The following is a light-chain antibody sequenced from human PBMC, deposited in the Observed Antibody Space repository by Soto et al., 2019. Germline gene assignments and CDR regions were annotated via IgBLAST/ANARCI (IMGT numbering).Light chain of an antibody. CDR1: SSNIGAGYD. Sequence: QSVLAQSPSVSGAPGQRVTISCTGSSSNIGAGYDVHWYQQLPGTAPKLLIYGNSNRPSGVPDRFSGSKSGTSASLAITGLQAEDEADYYFQSYDSRLSGYGFGTGTKVTAL. V-gene: IGLV1-40*01. CDR2: GNS. CDR3: QSYDSRLSGYG. J-gene: IGLJ1*01.